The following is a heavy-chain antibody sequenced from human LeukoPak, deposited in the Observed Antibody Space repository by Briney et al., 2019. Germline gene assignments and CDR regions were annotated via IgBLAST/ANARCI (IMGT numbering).Heavy chain of an antibody. CDR3: AREYDSRARFDS. CDR1: GDGFPRLP. V-gene: IGHV3-21*05. D-gene: IGHD6-13*01. Sequence: PGGSLKPPFAGLGDGFPRLPRNWAPRAPGKGPGGISYIRSSGDYIYYADSVKGRFTISRDNARTSVYLQMNSLRVEDTAIYYCAREYDSRARFDSWGQGTLVTVSS. J-gene: IGHJ4*02. CDR2: IRSSGDYI.